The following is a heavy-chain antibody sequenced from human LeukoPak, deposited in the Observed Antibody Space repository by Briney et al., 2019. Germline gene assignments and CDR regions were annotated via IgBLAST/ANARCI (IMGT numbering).Heavy chain of an antibody. CDR3: ARKASDP. J-gene: IGHJ5*02. V-gene: IGHV4-59*04. Sequence: SETLSLTCTVSGGPISSHHWSWIRQPPGKGLEWIGYIYSSGSTYYNPSLKSRVTISVDTSKNQFSLKLSSVTAADTAVYYCARKASDPWGQGTLVTVSS. CDR2: IYSSGST. CDR1: GGPISSHH.